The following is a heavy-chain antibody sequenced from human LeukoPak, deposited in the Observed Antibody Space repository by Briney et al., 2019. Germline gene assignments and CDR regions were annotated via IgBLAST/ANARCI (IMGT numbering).Heavy chain of an antibody. CDR3: ARCSRGTSVGMDV. J-gene: IGHJ6*02. V-gene: IGHV4-59*08. Sequence: PSETLSLTCSVSGVSISNYYWTWIRQPPGKGLEWIGYIYYSGNTNYNPSLKSRVTISLDTSMNQLSLKLTSVTAADTAVYYCARCSRGTSVGMDVWGQGTTVTVSS. D-gene: IGHD1-1*01. CDR2: IYYSGNT. CDR1: GVSISNYY.